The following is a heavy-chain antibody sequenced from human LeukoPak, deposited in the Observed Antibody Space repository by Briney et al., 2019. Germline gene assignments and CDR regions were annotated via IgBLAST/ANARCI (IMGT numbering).Heavy chain of an antibody. CDR2: MNQSGST. J-gene: IGHJ4*02. Sequence: PSESLSLTFSVYGGSFIGYYWSWIRQPPGKGLEWSGEMNQSGSTNYNPSRKRRVTISVDTSKNQFSLKLSSLTATDTAVYYCARGRTLRRNHYWRQGTMVTVSS. CDR3: ARGRTLRRNHY. V-gene: IGHV4-34*01. CDR1: GGSFIGYY. D-gene: IGHD3-3*01.